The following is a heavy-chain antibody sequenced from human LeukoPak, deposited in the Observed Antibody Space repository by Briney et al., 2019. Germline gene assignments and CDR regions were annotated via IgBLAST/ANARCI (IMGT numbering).Heavy chain of an antibody. CDR2: INSDGNIT. CDR3: ARRGLVPAFDI. V-gene: IGHV3-74*01. J-gene: IGHJ3*02. Sequence: GGSLRLSCAASGFTFSSYWMHWVRQAPGKGLVWLSRINSDGNITTYADSVRGRFTISRDNAKNTLYLQMSSLRVDDTAVYFCARRGLVPAFDIWGQGTVVSVTS. CDR1: GFTFSSYW. D-gene: IGHD3-10*02.